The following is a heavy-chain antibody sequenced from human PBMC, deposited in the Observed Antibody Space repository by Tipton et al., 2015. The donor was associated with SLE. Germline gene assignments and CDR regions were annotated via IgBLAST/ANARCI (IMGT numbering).Heavy chain of an antibody. CDR3: ARDERASFDP. J-gene: IGHJ5*02. V-gene: IGHV3-23*01. CDR2: FSDGGSST. Sequence: GSLRLSCAASGFTFSNYGMSWVRQAPGKGLEWVSDFSDGGSSTYYADSVKGRFTISRDNSKNMLYLQMNSLRVEDTAVYYCARDERASFDPWGPGTLVTVSS. CDR1: GFTFSNYG. D-gene: IGHD6-25*01.